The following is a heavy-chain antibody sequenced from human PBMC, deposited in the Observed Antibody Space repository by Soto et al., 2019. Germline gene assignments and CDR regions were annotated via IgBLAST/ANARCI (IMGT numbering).Heavy chain of an antibody. J-gene: IGHJ4*02. CDR3: AREGADFWSGQYYFDY. CDR2: IYSGGST. V-gene: IGHV3-53*02. Sequence: EVQLVETGGGLIQPGGSLRLSCAASGFTVSSNYMSWVRQAPGKGLEWVSVIYSGGSTYYADSVKGRFTISRDNSKNTLYLQMNSLRAEDTAVYYCAREGADFWSGQYYFDYWGQGTLVTVSS. D-gene: IGHD3-3*01. CDR1: GFTVSSNY.